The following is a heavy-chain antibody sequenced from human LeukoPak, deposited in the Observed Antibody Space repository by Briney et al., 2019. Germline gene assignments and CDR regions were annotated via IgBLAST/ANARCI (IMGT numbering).Heavy chain of an antibody. Sequence: GGSLRLSCAAYGFTFSTYWMTWVRQAPGKGLEWVANIKEDGSEKYYVDSVRGRFTISRDNAKYSLYLHMSSLRAEDTAVYYCARVHHSSSWGTDDCWGQGTLVTVSS. CDR3: ARVHHSSSWGTDDC. D-gene: IGHD6-13*01. V-gene: IGHV3-7*01. J-gene: IGHJ4*02. CDR1: GFTFSTYW. CDR2: IKEDGSEK.